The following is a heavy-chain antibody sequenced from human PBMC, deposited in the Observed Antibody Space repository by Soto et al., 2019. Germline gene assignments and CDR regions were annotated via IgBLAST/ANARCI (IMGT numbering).Heavy chain of an antibody. D-gene: IGHD6-13*01. CDR2: IDPSDSYT. J-gene: IGHJ5*02. Sequence: PGESLKISCKGSGYSFTSYWISWVRQMPGKGLEWMGRIDPSDSYTNYSPSFQGHVTISADKSISTAYLQWSSLKASDTAMYYCARHGSSSGTYWYNWFDPWGQGTLVTVSS. V-gene: IGHV5-10-1*01. CDR1: GYSFTSYW. CDR3: ARHGSSSGTYWYNWFDP.